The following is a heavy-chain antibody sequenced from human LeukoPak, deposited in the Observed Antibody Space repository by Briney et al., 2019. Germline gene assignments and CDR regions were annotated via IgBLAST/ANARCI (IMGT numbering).Heavy chain of an antibody. CDR2: ISAYNGDT. J-gene: IGHJ5*02. Sequence: ASVKVSCKASGYTFTNYGIIWVRQAPGQGLEWMGWISAYNGDTNYAQKLQGRVTVTTDTSMSAAYMELRSLRSDDTAVYYCARDERIAAVGTPSDWFDPWGQGTLVTVSS. CDR1: GYTFTNYG. D-gene: IGHD6-13*01. V-gene: IGHV1-18*01. CDR3: ARDERIAAVGTPSDWFDP.